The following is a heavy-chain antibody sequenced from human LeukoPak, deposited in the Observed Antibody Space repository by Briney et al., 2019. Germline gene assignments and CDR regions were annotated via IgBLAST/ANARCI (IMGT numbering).Heavy chain of an antibody. Sequence: GGSLRLSCAASGFTFSSYSMNWVRQAPGKGLEWVSSISSSSSYIYYADSVKGRFTISRDNAKNSLYLQMNSLRAEDTAVYYCARRPYYYDSSGYWAPFDYWGQGTLVTVSS. CDR1: GFTFSSYS. CDR3: ARRPYYYDSSGYWAPFDY. D-gene: IGHD3-22*01. V-gene: IGHV3-21*01. J-gene: IGHJ4*02. CDR2: ISSSSSYI.